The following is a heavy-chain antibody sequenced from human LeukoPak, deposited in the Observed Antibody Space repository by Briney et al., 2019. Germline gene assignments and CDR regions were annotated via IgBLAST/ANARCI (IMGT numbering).Heavy chain of an antibody. CDR3: ARVYYGLGTTSLSYGMDV. D-gene: IGHD3-10*01. V-gene: IGHV5-51*01. Sequence: AGESLKISCKGSGYSFTSYWIGWVRQMPGKGLEWMGIIYPGDSDTRYSPSFQGQVTISADKSISTAYLQWNSLKASDTAIYYCARVYYGLGTTSLSYGMDVWGQGTTVTVSS. CDR1: GYSFTSYW. CDR2: IYPGDSDT. J-gene: IGHJ6*02.